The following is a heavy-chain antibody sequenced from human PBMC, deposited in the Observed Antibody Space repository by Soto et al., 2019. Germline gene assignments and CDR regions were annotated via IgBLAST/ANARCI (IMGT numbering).Heavy chain of an antibody. D-gene: IGHD4-17*01. CDR1: GYTFTGYY. J-gene: IGHJ6*04. CDR2: INPNSGGT. CDR3: ARRGGTMVTTGYYYYYGMDV. V-gene: IGHV1-2*02. Sequence: QVQLVQSGAEVKKPGASVKVSCKASGYTFTGYYMHWVRQAPGQGLEWMGRINPNSGGTNYAQKFQGRATMTRDTSISTAYRELSRLRSDDTAVYYWARRGGTMVTTGYYYYYGMDVWGKGTTVTVSS.